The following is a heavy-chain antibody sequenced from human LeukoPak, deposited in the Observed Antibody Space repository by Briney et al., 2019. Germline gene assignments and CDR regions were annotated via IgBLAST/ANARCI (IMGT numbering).Heavy chain of an antibody. D-gene: IGHD6-13*01. CDR2: INTNTGNP. V-gene: IGHV7-4-1*02. J-gene: IGHJ4*02. CDR1: GYTFTSYA. Sequence: ASVKVSCKASGYTFTSYAMNWVRQAPGQGLEWMGWINTNTGNPTYALGFTGRFVFSLDTSVSTAYLQISSLKAEDTAVYYCARARNSIAAAGALIYNFDYWGQGTLVTVSS. CDR3: ARARNSIAAAGALIYNFDY.